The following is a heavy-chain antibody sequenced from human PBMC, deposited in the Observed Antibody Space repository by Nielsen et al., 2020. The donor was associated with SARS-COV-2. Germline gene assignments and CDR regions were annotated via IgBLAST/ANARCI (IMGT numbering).Heavy chain of an antibody. J-gene: IGHJ4*02. Sequence: GESLKISCAASGFTFSSYAMSWVRQAPGKGLEWVSAISGSGGSTYYADSVKGRFTISRDNSKNTLYLQMNSLRAEDTAVYYCAVLMVRGVDLGYWGQGTLVTVSS. CDR3: AVLMVRGVDLGY. CDR2: ISGSGGST. CDR1: GFTFSSYA. D-gene: IGHD3-10*01. V-gene: IGHV3-23*01.